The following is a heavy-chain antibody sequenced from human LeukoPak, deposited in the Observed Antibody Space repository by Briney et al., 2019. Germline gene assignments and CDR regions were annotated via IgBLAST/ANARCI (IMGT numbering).Heavy chain of an antibody. CDR1: GGSFSGYY. CDR3: ARLYGSGSYYRH. Sequence: SETLSLTCVVYGGSFSGYYWSRIRQPPGKGLEWIGEINQSGSTNYNPSLKSRVTISVDTSKNQFSLRVSSVTAADTAVYYCARLYGSGSYYRHWGQGTLVTVSS. CDR2: INQSGST. D-gene: IGHD3-10*01. V-gene: IGHV4-34*01. J-gene: IGHJ4*02.